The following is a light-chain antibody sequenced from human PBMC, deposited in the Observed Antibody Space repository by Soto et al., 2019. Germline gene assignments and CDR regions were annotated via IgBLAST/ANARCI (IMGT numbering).Light chain of an antibody. CDR3: QQRSNWPRLT. CDR2: DAS. J-gene: IGKJ4*01. CDR1: QTVHTY. Sequence: EIVLTQSPATLSLSPGERATLSCRAGQTVHTYLAWYQQRPGQAPRLLIYDASHRATGIPARFSGSGSGTDFTLTISSLEPEDFAVYYCQQRSNWPRLTFGGGTKVDIK. V-gene: IGKV3-11*01.